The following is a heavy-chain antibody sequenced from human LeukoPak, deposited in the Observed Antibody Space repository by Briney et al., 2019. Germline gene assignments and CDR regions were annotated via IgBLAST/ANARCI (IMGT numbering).Heavy chain of an antibody. CDR3: ATFGCSSTSCSWSDACDI. J-gene: IGHJ3*02. Sequence: ASVKVSCKASGYTFTSYGISWVRQAPGQGLEWMEWISAYNGNTNYAQKLQGRVTMTTDTSTSTAYMELRSLRSDDASVYYCATFGCSSTSCSWSDACDIWGQGTMVTVSS. CDR2: ISAYNGNT. CDR1: GYTFTSYG. V-gene: IGHV1-18*01. D-gene: IGHD2-2*01.